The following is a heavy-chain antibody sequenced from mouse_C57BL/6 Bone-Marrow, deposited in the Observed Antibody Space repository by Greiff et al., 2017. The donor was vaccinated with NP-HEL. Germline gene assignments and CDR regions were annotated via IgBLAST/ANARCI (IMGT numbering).Heavy chain of an antibody. D-gene: IGHD4-1*01. V-gene: IGHV5-9-1*02. CDR2: ISSGGDYI. CDR1: GFTFSSYA. CDR3: TRGSVRLGQGYFDY. Sequence: DVMLVESGEGLVKPGGSLKLSCAASGFTFSSYAMSWVRQTPEKRLEWVAYISSGGDYIYYADTVKGRFTISRDNARNTLYLQMSSLKSEDTAMYYCTRGSVRLGQGYFDYWGQGTTLTVSS. J-gene: IGHJ2*01.